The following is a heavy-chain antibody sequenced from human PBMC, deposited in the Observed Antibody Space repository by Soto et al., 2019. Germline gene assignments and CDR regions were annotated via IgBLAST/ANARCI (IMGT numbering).Heavy chain of an antibody. CDR3: AKDRNYPRDQFHY. Sequence: PGGSLRLSCAASGFTFSTYALSWVRQVPGKGLEWVSAISANGQGIYYADSARGRFTISRDNSKNTIFLHMDSLRAEDTAVYYCAKDRNYPRDQFHYWGQGTLVTVSS. CDR2: ISANGQGI. CDR1: GFTFSTYA. D-gene: IGHD1-7*01. V-gene: IGHV3-23*01. J-gene: IGHJ4*02.